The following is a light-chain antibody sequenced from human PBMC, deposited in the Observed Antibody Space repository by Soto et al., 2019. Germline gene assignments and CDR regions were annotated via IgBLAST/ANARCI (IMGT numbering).Light chain of an antibody. CDR3: QQYNNWS. CDR1: QTISSW. V-gene: IGKV1-5*03. J-gene: IGKJ5*01. CDR2: KAS. Sequence: DIQMTQSPSTLSGSVADRVTITCRASQTISSWLAWYQQKPGKAPKLLIYKASTLKSGVPSRFSGSGSGTEFTLTISSLQSEDFAVYYCQQYNNWSFGQGTRLEIK.